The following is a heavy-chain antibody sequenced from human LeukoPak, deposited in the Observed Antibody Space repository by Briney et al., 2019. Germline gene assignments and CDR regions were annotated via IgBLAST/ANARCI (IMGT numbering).Heavy chain of an antibody. D-gene: IGHD3-9*01. J-gene: IGHJ6*04. CDR3: ARSYYDILNGFVDV. Sequence: GRSLRLSCAASGFAFSSYAMHWVRQAPGKGLEWVAVISYDGSNKYYADSVKGRFTISRDNSKNTLYLQMNSLRAEDTAVYYCARSYYDILNGFVDVWGKGTTVTVSS. CDR1: GFAFSSYA. CDR2: ISYDGSNK. V-gene: IGHV3-30*04.